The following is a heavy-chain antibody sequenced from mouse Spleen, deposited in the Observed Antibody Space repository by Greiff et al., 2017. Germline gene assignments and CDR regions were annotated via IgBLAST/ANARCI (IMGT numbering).Heavy chain of an antibody. V-gene: IGHV1-15*01. CDR1: GYTFTDYE. J-gene: IGHJ4*01. Sequence: VQLQQSGAELVRPGASVTLSCKASGYTFTDYEMHWVKQTPVHGLEWIGAIDPETGGTAYNQKFKGKAILTADKSSSTAYMELRSLTSEDSAVYYCTRDGNYVPYAMDYWGQGTSVTVSS. CDR2: IDPETGGT. CDR3: TRDGNYVPYAMDY. D-gene: IGHD2-1*01.